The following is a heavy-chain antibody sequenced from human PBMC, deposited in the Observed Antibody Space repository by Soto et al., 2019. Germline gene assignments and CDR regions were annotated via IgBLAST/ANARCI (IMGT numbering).Heavy chain of an antibody. CDR3: ARDIRGYSRAFDY. J-gene: IGHJ4*02. D-gene: IGHD5-18*01. CDR2: ISSSGST. CDR1: GDSVSSSSYY. V-gene: IGHV4-61*01. Sequence: QVQLQESGPGLVKPSETLSLTCTVSGDSVSSSSYYWTWTRQPPGKGLEWIGYISSSGSTKYNPSLKCRVTISVDTSRDQFSLRLTSVTAADTAVYYCARDIRGYSRAFDYWGQGTLVTVSS.